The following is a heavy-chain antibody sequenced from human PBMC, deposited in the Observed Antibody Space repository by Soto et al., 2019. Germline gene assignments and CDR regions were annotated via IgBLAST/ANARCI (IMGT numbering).Heavy chain of an antibody. Sequence: HLQLQESGPGLVKPSDTLSLTCTVSGGSISSSSYYWGWIRQPPGKGLEWIGSIYYSGSTYYNPSLKSRVTMSEDTSTNQFSLKLSSVTAADTAVYYCARRVVVVVAATLGGMDVWGQGTTVTVSS. J-gene: IGHJ6*02. V-gene: IGHV4-39*01. CDR2: IYYSGST. CDR3: ARRVVVVVAATLGGMDV. CDR1: GGSISSSSYY. D-gene: IGHD2-15*01.